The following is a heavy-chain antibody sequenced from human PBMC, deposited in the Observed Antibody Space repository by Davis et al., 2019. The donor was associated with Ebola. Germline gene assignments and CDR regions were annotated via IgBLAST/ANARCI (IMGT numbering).Heavy chain of an antibody. Sequence: GESLKISCKGSGYSFATYWIGWVRQMPGKGLEWMGIIYPGDSDTRYSPSFEGQVIISADRSISTAYLQWSSLKASDTALYYCARPSTSGQGNAFNIWGQGTMVRVSS. CDR1: GYSFATYW. CDR3: ARPSTSGQGNAFNI. J-gene: IGHJ3*02. D-gene: IGHD2-8*01. CDR2: IYPGDSDT. V-gene: IGHV5-51*01.